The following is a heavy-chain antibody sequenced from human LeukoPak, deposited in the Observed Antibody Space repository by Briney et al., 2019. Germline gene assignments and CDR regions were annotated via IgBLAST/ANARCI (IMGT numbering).Heavy chain of an antibody. CDR1: GGSIRSYY. CDR3: ARGAGWWDY. CDR2: ISYSGRI. J-gene: IGHJ4*02. D-gene: IGHD2-15*01. Sequence: SETLSLTCTVSGGSIRSYYWSWIRQPPGEGLEWIGYISYSGRINYNPSLKSRVTLSLDTSKNQFSLTLTSVTAADTAVYYCARGAGWWDYWGQGTLVTVSS. V-gene: IGHV4-59*01.